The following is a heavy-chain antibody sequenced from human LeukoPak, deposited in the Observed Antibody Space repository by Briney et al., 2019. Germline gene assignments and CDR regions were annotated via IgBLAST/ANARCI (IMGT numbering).Heavy chain of an antibody. CDR1: GGTFSSYA. Sequence: SVKVSCKASGGTFSSYAISWVRQAPGQGLEWMGRIIPIFGIANYAQKFQGRVTITADKSTSTAYMELSSLRSEDTAVYYCARDQDSSSSGDYWGQRTLVTVSS. D-gene: IGHD6-13*01. CDR2: IIPIFGIA. V-gene: IGHV1-69*04. J-gene: IGHJ4*02. CDR3: ARDQDSSSSGDY.